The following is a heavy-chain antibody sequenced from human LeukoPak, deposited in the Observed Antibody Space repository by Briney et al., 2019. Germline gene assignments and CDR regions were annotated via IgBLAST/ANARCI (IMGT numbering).Heavy chain of an antibody. CDR2: IYTSGST. CDR1: GGSISSGSYY. V-gene: IGHV4-61*02. Sequence: SETLSLTCAVSGGSISSGSYYWSWIRQPAGEGLEWIGRIYTSGSTNYNPSLKSRVTISVDTSKNQFSLKLSSVTAADTAVYYCAREALYFDYWGQGTLVTVSS. J-gene: IGHJ4*02. CDR3: AREALYFDY.